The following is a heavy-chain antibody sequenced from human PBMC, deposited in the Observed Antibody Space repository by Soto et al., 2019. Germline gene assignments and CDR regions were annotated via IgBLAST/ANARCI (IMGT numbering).Heavy chain of an antibody. Sequence: GGSLRLSCAASGFTFSDHYMDWVRQAPGKGLEWVGRTRNKANSYTTEYAASVKGRFTISRDDSKNSLYLQMNSLKTEDTAVYYCARVGGGSSYWHYGMDVWGQGTTVTVSS. CDR1: GFTFSDHY. J-gene: IGHJ6*02. CDR2: TRNKANSYTT. CDR3: ARVGGGSSYWHYGMDV. V-gene: IGHV3-72*01. D-gene: IGHD2-15*01.